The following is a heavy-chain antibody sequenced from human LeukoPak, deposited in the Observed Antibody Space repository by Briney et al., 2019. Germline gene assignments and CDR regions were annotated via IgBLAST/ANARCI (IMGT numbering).Heavy chain of an antibody. CDR3: ARDSSSGYYTH. D-gene: IGHD3-22*01. CDR2: ISTSRSYI. V-gene: IGHV3-21*01. J-gene: IGHJ4*02. CDR1: GFTFSNYN. Sequence: PGGSLRLSCAASGFTFSNYNMNWVRLAPGKGLEWVSSISTSRSYIHYADSVKGRFTISRGNAKNSLYLQMNSLRAEDTAVYYCARDSSSGYYTHWGQGILVTVSS.